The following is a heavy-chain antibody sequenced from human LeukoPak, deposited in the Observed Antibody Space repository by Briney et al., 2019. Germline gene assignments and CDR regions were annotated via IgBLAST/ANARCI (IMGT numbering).Heavy chain of an antibody. Sequence: SETPSLTCTVSGGPISSGGYYWSWIRQHPGKGLEWIGYIYYSGSTYYNPSLKSRVTISVDTSKNQFSLKLSSVTAADTAVYYCARDRVAAAGREFDPWGQGTLVTVSS. CDR1: GGPISSGGYY. CDR3: ARDRVAAAGREFDP. D-gene: IGHD6-13*01. V-gene: IGHV4-31*03. J-gene: IGHJ5*02. CDR2: IYYSGST.